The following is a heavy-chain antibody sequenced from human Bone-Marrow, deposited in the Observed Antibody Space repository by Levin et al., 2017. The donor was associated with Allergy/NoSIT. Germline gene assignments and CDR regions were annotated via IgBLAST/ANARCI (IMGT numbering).Heavy chain of an antibody. J-gene: IGHJ4*02. CDR3: ARVFSHTYSGALDY. CDR1: GFTFTDHY. V-gene: IGHV3-72*01. CDR2: CKNKGHSYTA. D-gene: IGHD2-21*01. Sequence: GGSLRLSCAASGFTFTDHYMDWVRQAPGKGLEWVGRCKNKGHSYTAEYAASVEGRFTISRDDSKNSLYLQMNSLKSEDTAVYFCARVFSHTYSGALDYWGQGTLVTVSS.